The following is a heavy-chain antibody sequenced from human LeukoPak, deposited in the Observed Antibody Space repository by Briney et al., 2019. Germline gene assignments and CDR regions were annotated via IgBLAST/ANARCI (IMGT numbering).Heavy chain of an antibody. Sequence: SETLSLTCAVYGGSFSGYYWSWIRQPPGKGLEWIGEINHSGSTNYNPSLKSRVTISVDTSKNQFSLKLSSVTAADTAVYYCARIDVDTAMVQGDYYYMDVWGKGTTVTVSS. V-gene: IGHV4-34*01. J-gene: IGHJ6*03. CDR2: INHSGST. CDR3: ARIDVDTAMVQGDYYYMDV. CDR1: GGSFSGYY. D-gene: IGHD5-18*01.